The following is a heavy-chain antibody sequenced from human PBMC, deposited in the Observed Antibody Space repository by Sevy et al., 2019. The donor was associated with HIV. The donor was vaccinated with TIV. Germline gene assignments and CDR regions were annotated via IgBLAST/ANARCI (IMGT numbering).Heavy chain of an antibody. CDR2: INAISSNI. CDR1: GFTFSSYA. D-gene: IGHD2-15*01. CDR3: ARDLFSGGNAVYGY. J-gene: IGHJ4*02. V-gene: IGHV3-21*01. Sequence: GGSLRLSCAASGFTFSSYAMNWVRQAPGEGLEWVSSINAISSNIYYADSVKGRFTISRDNAENSLDLQMNSVRAEDTVVYYCARDLFSGGNAVYGYWGQGTLVTVSS.